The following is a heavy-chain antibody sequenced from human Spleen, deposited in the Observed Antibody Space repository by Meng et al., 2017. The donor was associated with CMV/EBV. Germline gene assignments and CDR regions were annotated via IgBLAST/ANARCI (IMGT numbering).Heavy chain of an antibody. V-gene: IGHV2-5*01. CDR1: SFALPPSGVG. CDR2: IYWNDDK. D-gene: IGHD1-26*01. J-gene: IGHJ4*02. Sequence: SSFALPPSGVGVGWVQQPPGKTLPWLALIYWNDDKRYSPSLKSRLTIPSHPSTNQVFLPMSNMAPVAPATYFCAPPDSWGLLGSGYWGQGTLVTVSS. CDR3: APPDSWGLLGSGY.